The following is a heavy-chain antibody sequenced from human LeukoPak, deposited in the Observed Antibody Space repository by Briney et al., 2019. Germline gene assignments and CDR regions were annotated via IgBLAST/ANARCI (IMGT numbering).Heavy chain of an antibody. V-gene: IGHV3-49*04. Sequence: QPGGSLRLSCAASGFTFSSYAMSWVRQAPGKGLEWVGFMRSNSDGGTAEFAASVRGRFAISRDDSKSVAYLQMDSLQVEDTGVYYCARGGGVTTVGGENFFYYYGMDLWGQGTTVSVSS. CDR3: ARGGGVTTVGGENFFYYYGMDL. D-gene: IGHD3-16*01. CDR1: GFTFSSYA. CDR2: MRSNSDGGTA. J-gene: IGHJ6*02.